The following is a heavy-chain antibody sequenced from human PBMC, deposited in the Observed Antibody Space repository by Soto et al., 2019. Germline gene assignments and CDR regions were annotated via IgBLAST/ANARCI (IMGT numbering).Heavy chain of an antibody. V-gene: IGHV4-61*08. Sequence: KTSETLSLTCTVSGGSISSGDYYWSWIRQPPGKGLEWIGYIFYSGSTNYNPSLKSRVTISVDTSKNQFSLKLSSVTAADTAVYYCAIFPNPNGVSWGQGTLVTVSS. CDR3: AIFPNPNGVS. D-gene: IGHD2-8*01. CDR2: IFYSGST. J-gene: IGHJ5*02. CDR1: GGSISSGDYY.